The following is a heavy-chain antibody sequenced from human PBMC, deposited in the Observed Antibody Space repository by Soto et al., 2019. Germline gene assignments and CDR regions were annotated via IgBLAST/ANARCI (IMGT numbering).Heavy chain of an antibody. D-gene: IGHD3-10*01. CDR2: IYSGGST. CDR1: GFTDSSNY. V-gene: IGHV3-66*01. J-gene: IGHJ4*02. CDR3: ARVATYYGSGSYYRLFDY. Sequence: GGSLRLSCAASGFTDSSNYMSWVRQAPGKGLEWVSVIYSGGSTYYADSVKGRFTISRDNSKNTLYLQMNSLRAEDTAVYYCARVATYYGSGSYYRLFDYWGQGTLVTVSS.